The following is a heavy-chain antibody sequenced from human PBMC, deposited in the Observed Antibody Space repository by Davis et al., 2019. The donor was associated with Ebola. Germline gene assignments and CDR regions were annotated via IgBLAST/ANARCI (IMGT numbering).Heavy chain of an antibody. Sequence: SETLSLTCAVYGGSFSGYYWSWIRQPPGKRLEWIGYIYYSGSTNYNPSLKSRVTISVDTSKNQFSLKLSSVTAADTAVYYCARVPQDHYYYYYGMDVWGQGTTVTVSS. CDR3: ARVPQDHYYYYYGMDV. CDR1: GGSFSGYY. J-gene: IGHJ6*02. CDR2: IYYSGST. V-gene: IGHV4-59*01.